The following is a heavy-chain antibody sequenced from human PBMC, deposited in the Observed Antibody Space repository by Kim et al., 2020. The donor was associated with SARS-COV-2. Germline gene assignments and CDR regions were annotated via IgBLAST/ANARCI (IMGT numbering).Heavy chain of an antibody. CDR3: ARGYYGSGSYDAGEYFQH. CDR2: IIPIFGTA. CDR1: GGTFSSYA. D-gene: IGHD3-10*01. V-gene: IGHV1-69*13. J-gene: IGHJ1*01. Sequence: SVKVSCKASGGTFSSYAISWVRQAPGQGLEWMGGIIPIFGTANYAQKFQGRVTITADESTSTAYMELSSLRSEDTAVYYCARGYYGSGSYDAGEYFQHWGQGTLVTVSS.